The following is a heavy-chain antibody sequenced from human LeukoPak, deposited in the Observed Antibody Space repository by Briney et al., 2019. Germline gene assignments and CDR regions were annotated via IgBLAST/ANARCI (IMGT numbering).Heavy chain of an antibody. CDR3: ARQAERVPGAMSWFQYYYYYMDV. Sequence: ASVKVSCKASGYTFTRYGISGVRQAPGQGLEWMGWISAYNGNTNYAQKFKGRVTMTTDTLTTTAHMELRSLRSDDTAVYHCARQAERVPGAMSWFQYYYYYMDVWGKGTTVIVSS. D-gene: IGHD2-2*01. CDR1: GYTFTRYG. CDR2: ISAYNGNT. V-gene: IGHV1-18*01. J-gene: IGHJ6*03.